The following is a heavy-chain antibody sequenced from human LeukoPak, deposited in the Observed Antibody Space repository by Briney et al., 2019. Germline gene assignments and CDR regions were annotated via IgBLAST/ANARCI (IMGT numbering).Heavy chain of an antibody. CDR2: ISWNSGSI. CDR1: GFTFDDYG. D-gene: IGHD3-9*01. CDR3: AKGADYDILTGPGLNWFDP. Sequence: GGSLRLSCATSGFTFDDYGMSWVRQAPGKGLEWVSGISWNSGSIGYADSVKGRFTISRDNAKNSLYLQMNSLRAEDTALYYCAKGADYDILTGPGLNWFDPWGQGTLVTVSS. J-gene: IGHJ5*02. V-gene: IGHV3-9*01.